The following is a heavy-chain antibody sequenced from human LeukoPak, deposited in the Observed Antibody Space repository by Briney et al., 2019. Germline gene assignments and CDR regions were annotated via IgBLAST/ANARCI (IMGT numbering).Heavy chain of an antibody. V-gene: IGHV4-59*11. D-gene: IGHD4-23*01. Sequence: SETLSLTCSVSGGFIISHYWSWIRQPPGKGLEWIGYVHYIGSTKSNPSLKGRVTISIDTSKKQLSLKMNSVTAADTAVYFCATNYGGNSNAAFDIRGQGATVTVSS. J-gene: IGHJ3*02. CDR3: ATNYGGNSNAAFDI. CDR1: GGFIISHY. CDR2: VHYIGST.